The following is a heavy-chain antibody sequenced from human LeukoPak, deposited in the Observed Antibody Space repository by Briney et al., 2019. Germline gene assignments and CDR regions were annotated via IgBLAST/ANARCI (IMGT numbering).Heavy chain of an antibody. CDR2: IYRSGSS. V-gene: IGHV4-61*02. Sequence: SQTLSLTCTVSGGSISSGSYYWNWIRQPAGKGLEWIGRIYRSGSSNYNPSLKSRVTVSVDTSKNQFSLKLSSVTAADTAVYYCAREALYGSGSYLDYWGQGTLVTVSS. J-gene: IGHJ4*02. CDR1: GGSISSGSYY. CDR3: AREALYGSGSYLDY. D-gene: IGHD3-10*01.